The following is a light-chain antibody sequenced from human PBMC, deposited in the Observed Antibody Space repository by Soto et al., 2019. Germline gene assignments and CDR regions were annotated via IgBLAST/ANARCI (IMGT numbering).Light chain of an antibody. CDR2: DAS. V-gene: IGKV1-39*01. J-gene: IGKJ1*01. CDR1: QTIGTY. Sequence: IAVTQSPSSLAASLGDSVNIACRASQTIGTYVNWYRQKSGAAPELLIYDASTLESGVPSRFRGGASGTDFTLTISSLQLDDFATYYCQQCYNTPLTFGQGTKVDIK. CDR3: QQCYNTPLT.